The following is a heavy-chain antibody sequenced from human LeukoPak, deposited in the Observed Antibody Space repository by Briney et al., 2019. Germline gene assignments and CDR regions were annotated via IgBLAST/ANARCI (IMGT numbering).Heavy chain of an antibody. V-gene: IGHV1-24*01. Sequence: ASVKVSCKASGGTFSSYAISWVRQAPGQGLEWMGGFDPEDGETIYAQKFQGRVTMTEDTSTDTAYMELSSLRSEDTAVYYCATSCSPPSRLNGGYSYGKFDYWGQGTLVTVSS. CDR2: FDPEDGET. CDR3: ATSCSPPSRLNGGYSYGKFDY. CDR1: GGTFSSYA. J-gene: IGHJ4*02. D-gene: IGHD5-18*01.